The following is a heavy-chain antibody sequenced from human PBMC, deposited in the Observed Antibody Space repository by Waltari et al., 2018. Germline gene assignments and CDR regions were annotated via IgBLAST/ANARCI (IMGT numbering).Heavy chain of an antibody. J-gene: IGHJ6*02. V-gene: IGHV3-33*05. Sequence: QVQLVESGGGVVQPGRSLRLSCAASGFTFSPHGTHWVRQAPGKGLEWVAVILYDGVSKSHADSVKGRFTISRDNSKNTLYLEMNSLRAEDTAVYYCAREPNTSLHGMDVWGQGTTVTVSS. D-gene: IGHD7-27*01. CDR3: AREPNTSLHGMDV. CDR2: ILYDGVSK. CDR1: GFTFSPHG.